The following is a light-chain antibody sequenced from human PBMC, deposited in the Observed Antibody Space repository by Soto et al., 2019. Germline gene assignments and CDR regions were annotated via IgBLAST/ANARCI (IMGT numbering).Light chain of an antibody. CDR2: DTS. Sequence: QAVVTQEPSLTVSSGGXXTLTCGSSTGAVTSGHYPYWFQQKPGQAPRTLIYDTSNKHSWTPARFSGSLLGGKAALTLSGAQPEDEAEYYCLLSYSGAHVVFGGGTKLTVL. V-gene: IGLV7-46*01. CDR3: LLSYSGAHVV. CDR1: TGAVTSGHY. J-gene: IGLJ2*01.